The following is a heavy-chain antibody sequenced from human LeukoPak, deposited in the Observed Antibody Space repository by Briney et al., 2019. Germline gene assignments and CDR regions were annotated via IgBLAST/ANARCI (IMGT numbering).Heavy chain of an antibody. V-gene: IGHV4-34*01. D-gene: IGHD1-1*01. CDR1: GGSFSGYY. Sequence: SETLSLTCAVYGGSFSGYYWSWIRQPPGKGLEWIGEINHSGSTNYNPSLKSRVTISVDTSKNQFSLKLSSVTAADTAVYYCARGLWSWNPPSRVADDYWGQGTLVTVSS. CDR2: INHSGST. J-gene: IGHJ4*02. CDR3: ARGLWSWNPPSRVADDY.